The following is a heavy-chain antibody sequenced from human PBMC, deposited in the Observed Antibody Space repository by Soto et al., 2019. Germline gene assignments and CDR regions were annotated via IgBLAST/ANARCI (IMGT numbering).Heavy chain of an antibody. CDR1: GFTFSSYA. CDR2: ISGSGGST. CDR3: AKDDFSFEDADYYDSSGYPLPAY. J-gene: IGHJ4*02. V-gene: IGHV3-23*01. Sequence: PGGSLSLSCAPSGFTFSSYAMSWVRQAPGKGLEWVSVISGSGGSTYYAESVKGRFTIARDNSKNTLYLQMNSLRAEDRAVYYCAKDDFSFEDADYYDSSGYPLPAYWGQGTLVTVSS. D-gene: IGHD3-22*01.